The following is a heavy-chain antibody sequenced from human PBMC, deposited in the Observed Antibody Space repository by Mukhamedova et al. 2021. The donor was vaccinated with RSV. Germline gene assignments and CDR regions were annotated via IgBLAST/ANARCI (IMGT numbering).Heavy chain of an antibody. CDR2: IWPGDSET. D-gene: IGHD6-13*01. V-gene: IGHV5-51*01. Sequence: IAWVRQVPGRGLECMGMIWPGDSETRYSPSFQGQVTISADTSIDTAFLQWSSLRASDSAMYYCARVKGIGDRRHFDSWGQGTLVT. CDR3: ARVKGIGDRRHFDS. J-gene: IGHJ5*01.